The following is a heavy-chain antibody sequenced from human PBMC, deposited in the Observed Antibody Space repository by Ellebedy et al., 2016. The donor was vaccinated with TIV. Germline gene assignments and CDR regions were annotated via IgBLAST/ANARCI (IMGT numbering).Heavy chain of an antibody. CDR3: ARDLCSGGSCFDY. CDR2: ISGSGGST. D-gene: IGHD2-15*01. V-gene: IGHV3-23*01. J-gene: IGHJ4*02. CDR1: GFTFSSYA. Sequence: GESLKISXAASGFTFSSYAMTWVRQAPGKGLEWVSAISGSGGSTYYADSVKGRFTISRDNSKNTLYLQMNSLRAEDTAVYYCARDLCSGGSCFDYWGQGTLVTVSS.